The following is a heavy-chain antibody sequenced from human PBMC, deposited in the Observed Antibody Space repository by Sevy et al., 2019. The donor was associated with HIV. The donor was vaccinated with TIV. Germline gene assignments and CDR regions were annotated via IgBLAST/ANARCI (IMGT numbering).Heavy chain of an antibody. CDR3: ARGQGSSSSPYYFDY. D-gene: IGHD6-6*01. V-gene: IGHV3-30-3*01. CDR2: ISYDGSNK. J-gene: IGHJ4*02. Sequence: GGSLRLSCAASGFTFSSYAMHWVRQAPGKGLEWVAVISYDGSNKYYADSVKGRFTISRDNSKNTLYLQMNSLRAEDMAVYYCARGQGSSSSPYYFDYWGQGTLVTVSS. CDR1: GFTFSSYA.